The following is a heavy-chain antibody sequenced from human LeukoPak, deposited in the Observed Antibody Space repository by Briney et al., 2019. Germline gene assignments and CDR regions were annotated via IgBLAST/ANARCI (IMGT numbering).Heavy chain of an antibody. V-gene: IGHV3-53*01. D-gene: IGHD3-16*02. CDR1: GFSVANDR. CDR2: FYGNCNP. Sequence: GGSLRLSCAASGFSVANDRMSWVRQPPGKGLDGVPTFYGNCNPAYTDSVKGRFTISRDNSKNTLLLQMNSLRAEDTAVYFCVRERLGAIVENWGQGVLVIVSS. J-gene: IGHJ4*02. CDR3: VRERLGAIVEN.